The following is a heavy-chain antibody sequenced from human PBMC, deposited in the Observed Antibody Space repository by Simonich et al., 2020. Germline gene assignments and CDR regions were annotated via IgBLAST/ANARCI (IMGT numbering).Heavy chain of an antibody. CDR3: TRFDYYGSGSYYFDY. Sequence: EVQLVESGGGLVQPGGSLKLSCAASGFTFSGSAMHWVRQASGKGLEWVGRIRSKANSYATAYAALVKGRFTISRDDSKNTAYLQMNSLKTEDTTVYYCTRFDYYGSGSYYFDYWGQGTLVTVSS. CDR2: IRSKANSYAT. J-gene: IGHJ4*02. V-gene: IGHV3-73*02. D-gene: IGHD3-10*01. CDR1: GFTFSGSA.